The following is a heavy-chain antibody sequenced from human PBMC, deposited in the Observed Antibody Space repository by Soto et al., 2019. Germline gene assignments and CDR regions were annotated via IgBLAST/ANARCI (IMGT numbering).Heavy chain of an antibody. J-gene: IGHJ6*02. CDR3: ARDSAPRISIAARPDPYYYYGMDV. CDR2: IIPIFGTA. D-gene: IGHD6-6*01. CDR1: GGTFSSYA. V-gene: IGHV1-69*13. Sequence: SVKVSCKASGGTFSSYAISWVRQAPGQGLEWMGGIIPIFGTANYAQKFQGRVTITADESTSTAYMELSSLRSEDPAVYYCARDSAPRISIAARPDPYYYYGMDVWGQGTTVTVSS.